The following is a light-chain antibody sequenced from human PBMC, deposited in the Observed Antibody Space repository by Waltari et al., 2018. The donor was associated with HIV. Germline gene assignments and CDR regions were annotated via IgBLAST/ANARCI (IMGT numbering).Light chain of an antibody. CDR1: SVRSYY. CDR3: NSRDSIGHWF. Sequence: SSELAQEPAVSVALGQTVRITCQGDSVRSYYASWYQKKPGQAPVLVVYGGNNRPSGIPDRFSGSSSRNTASLTIAGAQAEDDADYYCNSRDSIGHWFFGGGTKVTVL. CDR2: GGN. V-gene: IGLV3-19*01. J-gene: IGLJ3*02.